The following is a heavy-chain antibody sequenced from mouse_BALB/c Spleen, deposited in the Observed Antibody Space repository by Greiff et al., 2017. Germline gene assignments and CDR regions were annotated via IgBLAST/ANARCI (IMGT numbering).Heavy chain of an antibody. Sequence: EVKLMESGGGLVKPGGSLKLSCAASGFAFSSYDMSWVRQTPEKRLEWVAYISSGGGSTYYPDTVKGRFTITRDNAKNTLYLQMSSLKSEDTAMYNCARQGIRGYFDVWGAGTTVTVSS. CDR3: ARQGIRGYFDV. J-gene: IGHJ1*01. D-gene: IGHD1-1*01. V-gene: IGHV5-12-1*01. CDR2: ISSGGGST. CDR1: GFAFSSYD.